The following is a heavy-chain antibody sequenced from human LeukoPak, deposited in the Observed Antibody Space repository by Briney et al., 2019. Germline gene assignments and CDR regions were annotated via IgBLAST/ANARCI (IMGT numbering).Heavy chain of an antibody. V-gene: IGHV3-23*01. CDR2: ISGGGATT. Sequence: QPGGSLRLSCAVSGFTFSTYDMSWVRQAPGKGLEWVSAISGGGATTYYADSVNGRFTISRDNSNNTLYLQMNTLRGEDTAVYYCAKAYSSSWFRGWGIDYWGQGTLVTVSS. CDR3: AKAYSSSWFRGWGIDY. J-gene: IGHJ4*02. CDR1: GFTFSTYD. D-gene: IGHD6-13*01.